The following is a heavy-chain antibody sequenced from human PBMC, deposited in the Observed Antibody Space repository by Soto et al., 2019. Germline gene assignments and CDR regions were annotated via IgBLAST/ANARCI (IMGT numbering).Heavy chain of an antibody. CDR1: GDSISSGDYY. D-gene: IGHD3-22*01. Sequence: QVQLQESGPGLVKPSQTLSLTCTVSGDSISSGDYYWTWIRQSPGKGLEWIGYIYYSGTTDYNPSLKSRVTISLDMSKNQFSLQLSSVTAADTAVYYCARDRLGLYDSSGHYPGYFDYWGQGTLVTVSS. J-gene: IGHJ4*02. CDR2: IYYSGTT. CDR3: ARDRLGLYDSSGHYPGYFDY. V-gene: IGHV4-30-4*01.